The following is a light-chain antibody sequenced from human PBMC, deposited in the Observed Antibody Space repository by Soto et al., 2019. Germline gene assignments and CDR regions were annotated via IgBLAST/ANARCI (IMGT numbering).Light chain of an antibody. J-gene: IGLJ1*01. CDR2: GNI. Sequence: QSVLTQPPSVSGGPGQRVTISCTGSSSNIGAGYDVHWYQQRPGTGPKLLIFGNINRPSGVPDRFSVSKSGASASLAITGLRAEDEGDYFCQSYGTSLSGLYGVXTGTKVTVL. CDR3: QSYGTSLSGLYG. V-gene: IGLV1-40*03. CDR1: SSNIGAGYD.